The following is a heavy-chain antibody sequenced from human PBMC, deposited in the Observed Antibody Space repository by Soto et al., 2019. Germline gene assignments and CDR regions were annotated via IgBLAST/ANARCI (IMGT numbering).Heavy chain of an antibody. D-gene: IGHD1-26*01. V-gene: IGHV1-18*04. J-gene: IGHJ1*01. CDR1: GYTFTSSG. CDR3: AGAASGNYDSQYFHL. Sequence: ASVKVSCKASGYTFTSSGISWVRQAPGQGPEWMGWISGYNGNTNSAQKLQDRVTMTTDTSTSTAYMELRSLRSDDTAVYFCAGAASGNYDSQYFHLWGQGTLVTVSS. CDR2: ISGYNGNT.